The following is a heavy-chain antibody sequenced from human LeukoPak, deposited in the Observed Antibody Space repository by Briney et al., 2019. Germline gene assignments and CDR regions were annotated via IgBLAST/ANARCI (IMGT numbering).Heavy chain of an antibody. CDR2: FDPEDGET. Sequence: ASVKVSCKVSGYALTELSMHWVRQAPGKGLEWMGGFDPEDGETIYAQKFQGRVTMTEDTSTDTAYMELSSLRSEDTAVYYCATLYSGSYYTAFDIWGQGTMVTVSS. D-gene: IGHD1-26*01. V-gene: IGHV1-24*01. CDR3: ATLYSGSYYTAFDI. J-gene: IGHJ3*02. CDR1: GYALTELS.